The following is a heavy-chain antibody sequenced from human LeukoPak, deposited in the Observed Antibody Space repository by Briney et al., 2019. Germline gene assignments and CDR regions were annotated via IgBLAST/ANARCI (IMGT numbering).Heavy chain of an antibody. CDR2: ISSSSSYI. D-gene: IGHD3-10*01. Sequence: GRSLRLSCAASGFTFSSYGMHWVRQAPGKGLEWVSSISSSSSYIYYADSVKGRFTISRDNAKNSLYLQMNSLRAEDTAVYYCAKSHYGSGSYYYYYGMDVWGKGTTVTVSS. CDR3: AKSHYGSGSYYYYYGMDV. CDR1: GFTFSSYG. J-gene: IGHJ6*04. V-gene: IGHV3-21*01.